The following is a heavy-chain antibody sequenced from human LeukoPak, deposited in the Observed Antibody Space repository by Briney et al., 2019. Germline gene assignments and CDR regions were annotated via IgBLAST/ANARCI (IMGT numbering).Heavy chain of an antibody. CDR1: GFTFSSYG. CDR2: ISYDGSNK. Sequence: PGGSLRLSCAASGFTFSSYGMHWVRQAPGKGLEWVAVISYDGSNKYYVDSVKGRFAISRDNSKNTLYLQMNSLRAEDTAVYYCAKGLAARSSGPDNWFDPWGQGTLVTVS. J-gene: IGHJ5*02. CDR3: AKGLAARSSGPDNWFDP. D-gene: IGHD6-6*01. V-gene: IGHV3-30*18.